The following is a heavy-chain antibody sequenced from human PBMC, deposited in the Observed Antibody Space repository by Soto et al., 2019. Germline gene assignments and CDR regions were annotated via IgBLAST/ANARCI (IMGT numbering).Heavy chain of an antibody. D-gene: IGHD6-13*01. CDR2: ISAYNGNT. V-gene: IGHV1-18*01. J-gene: IGHJ6*03. CDR1: GYTLTSYG. Sequence: QVQLVQSGAEVKKPGASVKVSCKASGYTLTSYGISWVRQAPGQGLERMGWISAYNGNTNYAQKHQGIVTMTTDRSTSTADRELMSLRADDTHVYYCARRAIVAAGRDYYYYYMDVWGTRTKVPVSS. CDR3: ARRAIVAAGRDYYYYYMDV.